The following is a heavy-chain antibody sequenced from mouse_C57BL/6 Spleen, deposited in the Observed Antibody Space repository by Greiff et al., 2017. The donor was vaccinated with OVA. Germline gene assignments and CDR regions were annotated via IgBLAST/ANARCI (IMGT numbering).Heavy chain of an antibody. D-gene: IGHD1-1*01. CDR2: IYPGDGDT. CDR3: ARSGGGYYGSSPFAY. V-gene: IGHV1-82*01. CDR1: GYAFSSSW. Sequence: VNLVESGPELVKPGASVKISCKASGYAFSSSWMNWVKQRPGKGLEWIGRIYPGDGDTNYNGKFKGKATLTADKSSSTAYMQLSSLTSEDSAVYFCARSGGGYYGSSPFAYWGQGTLVTVSA. J-gene: IGHJ3*01.